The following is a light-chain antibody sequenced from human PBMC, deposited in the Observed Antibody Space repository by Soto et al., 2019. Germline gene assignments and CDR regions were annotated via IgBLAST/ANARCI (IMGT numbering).Light chain of an antibody. CDR2: EGI. CDR3: CSYVGATTYV. J-gene: IGLJ1*01. V-gene: IGLV2-23*01. Sequence: QSVLTQPASVSGSPGQSITISCTGTSSTVGGFNVVSWYQQHPGKAPKVIIYEGIKRPSGVSNRFSGSNSGSTASLTISGLQAEDEADYYCCSYVGATTYVFGTGTMVTVL. CDR1: SSTVGGFNV.